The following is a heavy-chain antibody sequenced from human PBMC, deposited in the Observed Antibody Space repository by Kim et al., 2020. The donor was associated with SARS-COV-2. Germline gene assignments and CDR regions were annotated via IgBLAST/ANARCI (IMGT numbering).Heavy chain of an antibody. V-gene: IGHV3-23*01. CDR2: LSDSGGDT. D-gene: IGHD6-19*01. Sequence: GGSLRLSCAASGSTFSSLAMTWVRQAPGKGLEWVSILSDSGGDTFYADSVKGRFTISRDNSKNTLYLQMNSLRAEDTAVYYCAKKGIPVRGQWYFVRWGRGTLVTVPS. J-gene: IGHJ2*01. CDR3: AKKGIPVRGQWYFVR. CDR1: GSTFSSLA.